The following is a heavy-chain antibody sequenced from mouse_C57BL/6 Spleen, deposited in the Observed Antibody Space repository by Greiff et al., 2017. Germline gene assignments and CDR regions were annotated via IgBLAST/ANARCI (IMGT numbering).Heavy chain of an antibody. CDR1: GYAFRSYW. Sequence: QVQLQQSGAELVKPGASVKISCKASGYAFRSYWMNWVKQRPGKGLEWIGQIYPGDGDTNYNGKFKGKATLTADKSSSTAYMQLSSLTSEDSAVYFCARCYGSIYWYFDVWGTGTTVTVSS. CDR2: IYPGDGDT. V-gene: IGHV1-80*01. D-gene: IGHD1-1*01. J-gene: IGHJ1*03. CDR3: ARCYGSIYWYFDV.